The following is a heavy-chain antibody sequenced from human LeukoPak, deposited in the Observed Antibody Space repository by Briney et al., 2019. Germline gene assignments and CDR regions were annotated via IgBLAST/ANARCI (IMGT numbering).Heavy chain of an antibody. Sequence: GGSLRLSCAASGFTFSSYGMHWVRQAPGKGLEWVAVIWYDGSNKYYADSVKGRFTISRDNSKNTLYLQMNSLRADDTAVYYCARDPELGSFDYWGQGTLVTVSS. CDR3: ARDPELGSFDY. V-gene: IGHV3-33*01. CDR2: IWYDGSNK. D-gene: IGHD7-27*01. J-gene: IGHJ4*02. CDR1: GFTFSSYG.